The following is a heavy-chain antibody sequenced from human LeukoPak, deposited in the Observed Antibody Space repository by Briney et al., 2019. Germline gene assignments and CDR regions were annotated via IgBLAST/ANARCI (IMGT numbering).Heavy chain of an antibody. J-gene: IGHJ4*02. CDR3: ARAYSGSYDY. CDR2: INHSGST. V-gene: IGHV4-34*01. D-gene: IGHD1-26*01. CDR1: GGSFSGYY. Sequence: SETLSLTCAVYGGSFSGYYWSWIRQPPGKGLEWIGEINHSGSTNYNPSLKSRVTISVDTSKNQFSLKLSSVAAADTAAYYCARAYSGSYDYWGQGTLVTVSS.